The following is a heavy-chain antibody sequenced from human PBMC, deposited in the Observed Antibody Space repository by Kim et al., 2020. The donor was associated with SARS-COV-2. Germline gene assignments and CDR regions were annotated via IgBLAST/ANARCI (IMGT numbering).Heavy chain of an antibody. Sequence: SETLSLTCTVSGGSISSSDYYWGWIRQPPGKGLEWIGNIYYSGSTYYNPSLKSRVTISVDTSKNQFSLNLSSVTAADTAVYYCARRSGRRDRRYFDLWGRGTLVTVSS. J-gene: IGHJ2*01. D-gene: IGHD3-10*01. V-gene: IGHV4-39*01. CDR2: IYYSGST. CDR1: GGSISSSDYY. CDR3: ARRSGRRDRRYFDL.